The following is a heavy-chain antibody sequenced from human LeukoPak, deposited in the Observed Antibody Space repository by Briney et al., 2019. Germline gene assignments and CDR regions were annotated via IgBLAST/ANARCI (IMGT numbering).Heavy chain of an antibody. D-gene: IGHD5-18*01. V-gene: IGHV1-8*01. Sequence: ASVKVSCKASGYTFTNSDINWVRQAAGQGLEWMGWMNPDSGNTGYARNFQGRVTMTRNTSISTAYMELSSLRSEDTAVYYCARETVWTRPGYSYGYYFDYWGQGTLVTVSS. J-gene: IGHJ4*02. CDR3: ARETVWTRPGYSYGYYFDY. CDR1: GYTFTNSD. CDR2: MNPDSGNT.